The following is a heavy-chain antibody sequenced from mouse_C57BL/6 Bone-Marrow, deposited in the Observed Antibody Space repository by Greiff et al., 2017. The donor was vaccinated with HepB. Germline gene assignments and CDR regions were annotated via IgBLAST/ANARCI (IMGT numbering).Heavy chain of an antibody. V-gene: IGHV1-52*01. CDR1: GYTFTSYW. J-gene: IGHJ4*01. Sequence: VQLQQPGAELVRPGSSVKLSCKASGYTFTSYWMHWVKQRPIQGLEWIGNIDPSDSDTHYNQKFKDKATLTVDKSSSTAYMQLSSLTSEDSAVYYTARERVDYYGSSYHYALDYWGQGTSVTVSA. D-gene: IGHD1-1*01. CDR3: ARERVDYYGSSYHYALDY. CDR2: IDPSDSDT.